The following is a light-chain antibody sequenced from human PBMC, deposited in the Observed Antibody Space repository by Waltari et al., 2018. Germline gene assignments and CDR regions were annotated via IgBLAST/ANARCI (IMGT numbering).Light chain of an antibody. J-gene: IGLJ2*01. CDR2: DVT. CDR1: NNDVGASKF. V-gene: IGLV2-14*03. Sequence: QSALTQPASVSGSPGQSITISCTGTNNDVGASKFVSWYQQHPGRAPQLMIYDVTERLSGISYRFSGSKSANTASLTISGLLPEDEAIYYCCSFTATHTLLFGGGTTVTVL. CDR3: CSFTATHTLL.